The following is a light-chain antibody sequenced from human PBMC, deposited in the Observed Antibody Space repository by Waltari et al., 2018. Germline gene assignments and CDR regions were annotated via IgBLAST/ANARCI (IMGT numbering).Light chain of an antibody. CDR1: KLGDKY. J-gene: IGLJ2*01. CDR2: QDS. CDR3: QAWDSSTHVV. V-gene: IGLV3-1*01. Sequence: SYELTQPPSVSVSPGQTASITCSGDKLGDKYACWYQQKPGQSPVLVIYQDSKRPSGIPERFSGSNSGNTATLTISGTQAMEEADYYCQAWDSSTHVVCGGGTKLTVL.